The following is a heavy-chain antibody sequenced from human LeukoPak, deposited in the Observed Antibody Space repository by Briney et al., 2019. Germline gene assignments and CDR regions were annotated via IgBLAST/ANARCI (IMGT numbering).Heavy chain of an antibody. V-gene: IGHV3-48*04. CDR1: GFSFIDYI. CDR3: ARDHRYAFDN. J-gene: IGHJ4*02. Sequence: GGSLRLSCAASGFSFIDYIMNWVRQAPGKGLEWISHVGISSGNTKYADSVKGRFTISGDSAKNSVFLQMNSLRVEDTAVYYCARDHRYAFDNWGQGTLVTVSS. CDR2: VGISSGNT. D-gene: IGHD5-12*01.